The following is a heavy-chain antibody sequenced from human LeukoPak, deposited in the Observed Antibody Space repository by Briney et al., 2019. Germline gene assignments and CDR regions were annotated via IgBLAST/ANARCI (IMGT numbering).Heavy chain of an antibody. CDR3: TKSIQWLPIGDY. V-gene: IGHV3-23*01. CDR1: GSSFSAYG. CDR2: ISGSGDSA. J-gene: IGHJ4*02. Sequence: GGSLRLSCEAPGSSFSAYGMTWVRQAPGKGLEWVSTISGSGDSANYADSVKGRFTVSRGSSKNTMYLQMNILRAEDTAIYYCTKSIQWLPIGDYWGQGTLVTVSS. D-gene: IGHD6-19*01.